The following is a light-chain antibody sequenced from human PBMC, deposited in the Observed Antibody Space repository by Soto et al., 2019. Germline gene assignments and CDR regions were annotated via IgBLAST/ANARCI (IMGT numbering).Light chain of an antibody. J-gene: IGLJ2*01. CDR1: TTDVGGYDL. CDR3: CSYTVGDTVV. CDR2: GVT. V-gene: IGLV2-8*01. Sequence: QSALTQPPSASGSPGQSVTISCTGTTTDVGGYDLVSWYQQHPGKAPKVIIYGVTKRPSGVPDRFFGSKSGSTASLTVSGLQAEDEAVYYCCSYTVGDTVVFGGGTKLTVL.